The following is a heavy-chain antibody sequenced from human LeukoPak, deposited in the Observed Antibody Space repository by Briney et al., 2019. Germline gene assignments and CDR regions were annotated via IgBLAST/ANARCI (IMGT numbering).Heavy chain of an antibody. CDR3: AKNAKCSSTSCYVNWFDP. CDR1: GFTFSSYA. CDR2: ISGSGDNT. D-gene: IGHD2-2*01. V-gene: IGHV3-23*01. J-gene: IGHJ5*02. Sequence: GGSLRLSCAASGFTFSSYAMNWVRQAPGKGLEWISSISGSGDNTYYADSVKGRFTISRDNSKNTLYLQMNSLRAEDTAVYYCAKNAKCSSTSCYVNWFDPWGQGTLVTVSS.